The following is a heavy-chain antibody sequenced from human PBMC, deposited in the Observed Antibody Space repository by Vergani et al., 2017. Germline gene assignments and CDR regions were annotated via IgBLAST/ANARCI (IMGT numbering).Heavy chain of an antibody. CDR1: GFTFTAHG. CDR2: ISGQNFRT. V-gene: IGHV3-23*01. J-gene: IGHJ5*01. D-gene: IGHD5-24*01. CDR3: VRGGLATIYNWFDP. Sequence: EVQLLESGGGSAQPGESLRLSCVASGFTFTAHGLNWVRQAPGKGLELVSGISGQNFRTHYAGSVKGRFTISRDDSKNTVYLQINSLRDEDTAVYYCVRGGLATIYNWFDPWGQGTRVTVSS.